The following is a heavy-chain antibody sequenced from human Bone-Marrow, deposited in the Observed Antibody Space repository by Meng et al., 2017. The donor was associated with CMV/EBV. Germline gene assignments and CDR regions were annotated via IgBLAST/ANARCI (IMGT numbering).Heavy chain of an antibody. CDR1: GFTFSSYA. J-gene: IGHJ4*02. Sequence: GESLKISCAASGFTFSSYAMSWVRQAPGKGLEWVSAISGSGGSTYYADSVKGRFTISRDNSKNTLYLQMNSLRAEVTAVYYCAKGGSSSDLFDYWGQGTRVTVSS. CDR3: AKGGSSSDLFDY. V-gene: IGHV3-23*01. CDR2: ISGSGGST. D-gene: IGHD6-6*01.